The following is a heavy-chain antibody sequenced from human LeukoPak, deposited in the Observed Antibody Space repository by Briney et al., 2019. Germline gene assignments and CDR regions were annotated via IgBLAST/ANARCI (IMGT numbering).Heavy chain of an antibody. D-gene: IGHD4/OR15-4a*01. Sequence: PGGSLRLSCVASGFTLRSYVMNWVRQTPGKGLEWVANIKQDGSEKYYVDSVKGRFTISRDNSKNTLYLQMNSLRAEDTAVYCCARRAGAYSHPYDYWGQGTLVTVSS. CDR1: GFTLRSYV. J-gene: IGHJ4*02. V-gene: IGHV3-7*03. CDR3: ARRAGAYSHPYDY. CDR2: IKQDGSEK.